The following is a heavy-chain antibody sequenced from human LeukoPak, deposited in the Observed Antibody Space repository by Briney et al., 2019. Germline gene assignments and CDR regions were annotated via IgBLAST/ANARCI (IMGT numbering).Heavy chain of an antibody. V-gene: IGHV4-59*11. J-gene: IGHJ4*02. CDR1: GGSISSHY. CDR2: IYYSGST. CDR3: ARAGVWFGATGTFDY. D-gene: IGHD3-10*01. Sequence: SETLSLTCTVSGGSISSHYWSWIRQPPGKGLEWIGYIYYSGSTNYNPPLKSRVTISVDTSKNQFSLKLSSVTAADTAVYYCARAGVWFGATGTFDYWGQGTLVTVPS.